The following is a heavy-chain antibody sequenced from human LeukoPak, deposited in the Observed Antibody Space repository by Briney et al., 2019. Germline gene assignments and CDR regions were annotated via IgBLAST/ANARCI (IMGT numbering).Heavy chain of an antibody. J-gene: IGHJ2*01. CDR3: ARGDVAVAGTGWYFDL. D-gene: IGHD6-19*01. CDR2: INHSGST. CDR1: GGSFSGYY. Sequence: TSETLSLTCAVYGGSFSGYYWSWIRQPPGKGLEWIGEINHSGSTNYNPSLKSRVTISVDTSKNQFSLKLSSVTAADTAVYYCARGDVAVAGTGWYFDLWGRGTLVTVSS. V-gene: IGHV4-34*01.